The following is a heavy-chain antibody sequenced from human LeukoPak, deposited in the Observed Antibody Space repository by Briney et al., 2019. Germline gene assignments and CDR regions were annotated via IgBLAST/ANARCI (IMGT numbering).Heavy chain of an antibody. CDR3: ARNLDLI. V-gene: IGHV3-30-3*01. D-gene: IGHD3-3*01. Sequence: GRSLRLSCAASGFTFSSYAMHWVRQAPGKGLEWVAVISYDGSNKYYADSVKGRFTISRDNSKNTLYLQMNSLRAEDTAVYYCARNLDLIWGQGTMVTVSS. CDR1: GFTFSSYA. CDR2: ISYDGSNK. J-gene: IGHJ3*02.